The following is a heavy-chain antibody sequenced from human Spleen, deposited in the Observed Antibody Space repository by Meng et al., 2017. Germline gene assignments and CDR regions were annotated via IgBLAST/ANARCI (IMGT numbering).Heavy chain of an antibody. CDR3: ARGRPGDLLYFDY. CDR2: INHSGST. CDR1: GGSFSGYY. Sequence: QVQVQQRGQGLLNPSENLSFTCAVYGGSFSGYYWSWIRQPPGKGLEWIGEINHSGSTNYNPSLKSRVTISVDTSKNQFSLKLSSVTAADTAVYYCARGRPGDLLYFDYWGQGTLVTVSS. J-gene: IGHJ4*02. D-gene: IGHD2-21*02. V-gene: IGHV4-34*01.